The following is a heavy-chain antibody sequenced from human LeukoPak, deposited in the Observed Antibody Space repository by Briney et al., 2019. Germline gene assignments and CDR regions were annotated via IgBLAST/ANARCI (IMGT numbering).Heavy chain of an antibody. Sequence: SETLSLTCAVSGYSISSGYYWGWIRQPPGKGLEWIGSIYHSGSTYYNPSLKSRVTISVDTSRNQFSLKVNSVTAADTAVYYCARFRDYKEAFDMRGQGTMVTVSS. D-gene: IGHD3-10*01. J-gene: IGHJ3*02. V-gene: IGHV4-38-2*01. CDR3: ARFRDYKEAFDM. CDR2: IYHSGST. CDR1: GYSISSGYY.